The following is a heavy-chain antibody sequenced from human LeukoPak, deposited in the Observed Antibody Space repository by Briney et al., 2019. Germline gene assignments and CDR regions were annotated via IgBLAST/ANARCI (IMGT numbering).Heavy chain of an antibody. V-gene: IGHV3-7*01. CDR3: AGGSGWLIDY. CDR1: GFTFSSYW. D-gene: IGHD6-19*01. Sequence: GGSLRLSCAASGFTFSSYWMNWVRQAPGKGLEWVANIKQDGSEKYYVDSVKGRFTISRDNTKNSLYLQMNSLRAEDTTVYYCAGGSGWLIDYWGQGTLVTVSS. J-gene: IGHJ4*02. CDR2: IKQDGSEK.